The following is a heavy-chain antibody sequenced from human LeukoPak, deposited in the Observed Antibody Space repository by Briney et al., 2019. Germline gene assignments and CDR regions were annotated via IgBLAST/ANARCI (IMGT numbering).Heavy chain of an antibody. V-gene: IGHV1-2*02. D-gene: IGHD6-13*01. CDR1: GYRFTDYY. CDR3: ASALNSRSSSC. Sequence: ASVKVSCKASGYRFTDYYMHWVRQAPGQGLEWMGWFNPESGGTNYAQKFQGRVTMTTDTTISTAYMELTRLRSDDTAVYYCASALNSRSSSCWGQGTRLTVSS. CDR2: FNPESGGT. J-gene: IGHJ4*02.